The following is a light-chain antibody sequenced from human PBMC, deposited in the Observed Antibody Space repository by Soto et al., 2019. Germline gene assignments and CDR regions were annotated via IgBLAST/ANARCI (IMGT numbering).Light chain of an antibody. J-gene: IGKJ4*01. CDR1: QRVSSY. Sequence: EIVLTQSPVTLSLSPGERATLSCRASQRVSSYLDWYQQKPGQAPRLLIYDASNRATGIPARFSGSGSGTDFTLTISSLEPEDFAVYYCQQRSNWPATFGGGTKVEIK. CDR2: DAS. V-gene: IGKV3-11*01. CDR3: QQRSNWPAT.